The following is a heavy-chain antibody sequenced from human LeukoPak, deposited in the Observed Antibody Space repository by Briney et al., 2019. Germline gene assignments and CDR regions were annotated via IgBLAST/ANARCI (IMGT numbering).Heavy chain of an antibody. CDR3: ARVRRDGYNSAFDY. CDR1: GYTFTGYY. V-gene: IGHV1-2*02. J-gene: IGHJ4*02. CDR2: INPNSGGT. D-gene: IGHD5-12*01. Sequence: GASVKVSCKASGYTFTGYYMHWVRQAPGQGLEWMGWINPNSGGTNYAQKFQGRVTMTRDTSISTAYMELSRLRSDDTAVYYCARVRRDGYNSAFDYWGQGILVTVSS.